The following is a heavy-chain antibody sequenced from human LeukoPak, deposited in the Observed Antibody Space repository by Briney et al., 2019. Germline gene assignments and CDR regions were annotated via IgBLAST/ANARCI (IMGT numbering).Heavy chain of an antibody. D-gene: IGHD3-3*01. Sequence: SGTLSLTCAVSGGSISRSNWWSWVRQPPGKGLEWIGEIYHSGSTDYNPSLKSRVTISVDKSKNQFSLKLSSVTAADTAVYYCARVQYYDFWSGYHDAFDIWGQGTMVTVSS. J-gene: IGHJ3*02. CDR1: GGSISRSNW. CDR2: IYHSGST. CDR3: ARVQYYDFWSGYHDAFDI. V-gene: IGHV4-4*02.